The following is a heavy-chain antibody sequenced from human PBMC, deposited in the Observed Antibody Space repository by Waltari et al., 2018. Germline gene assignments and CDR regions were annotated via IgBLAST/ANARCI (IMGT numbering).Heavy chain of an antibody. CDR1: GFTFNDYS. D-gene: IGHD5-18*01. J-gene: IGHJ4*02. CDR2: INWKGGST. V-gene: IGHV3-20*04. CDR3: ARGYSYGYPGLDY. Sequence: EVQLVESGGGVVRPGGPLRLSCAAPGFTFNDYSMSWVRQAPGKGLEWVSGINWKGGSTGYADSVKGRFTISRDNAKNSLYLQMNSLRAEDTALYYCARGYSYGYPGLDYWGQGTLVTVSS.